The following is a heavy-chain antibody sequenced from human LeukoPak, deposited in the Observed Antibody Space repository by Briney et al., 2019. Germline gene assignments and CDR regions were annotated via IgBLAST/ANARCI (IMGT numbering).Heavy chain of an antibody. CDR3: ARSFVLGGPFDY. V-gene: IGHV3-7*01. D-gene: IGHD2-15*01. CDR1: GLTFSSYW. Sequence: PGGSLRLSCAAAGLTFSSYWMSWVRQAPGGGPGWVANIMQNGSETYYVDSVKGRFTISRENAKNSLYLQRNSLRAGHTAVYYGARSFVLGGPFDYWGKGNLVTVSS. CDR2: IMQNGSET. J-gene: IGHJ4*02.